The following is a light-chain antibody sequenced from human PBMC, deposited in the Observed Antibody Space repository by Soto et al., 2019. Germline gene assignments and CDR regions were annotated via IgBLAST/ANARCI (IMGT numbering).Light chain of an antibody. J-gene: IGKJ3*01. Sequence: DIQMTQSPSSLSASVGDTVTITCRASQDINTYLAWYQQKPGEVPQIIVYAASTLQSGVPSRFRGSGSGTDFTLTIRSLQPEDVATYFCQNYHTAVPFTFSPGTTVDI. CDR1: QDINTY. CDR3: QNYHTAVPFT. V-gene: IGKV1-27*01. CDR2: AAS.